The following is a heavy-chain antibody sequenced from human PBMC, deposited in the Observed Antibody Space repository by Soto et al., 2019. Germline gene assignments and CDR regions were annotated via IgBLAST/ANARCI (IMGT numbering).Heavy chain of an antibody. D-gene: IGHD4-4*01. CDR1: GGSVSRDSNF. V-gene: IGHV4-61*01. J-gene: IGHJ4*02. CDR2: IYYSGPT. Sequence: SETLSLTCTVSGGSVSRDSNFWSWIRQPPGKGLEWIGYIYYSGPTRYNPSLESRVTISIDSSKNQVSLNLTSVTAADTAVYYCARGYSHYAHWGQGTLVTVSS. CDR3: ARGYSHYAH.